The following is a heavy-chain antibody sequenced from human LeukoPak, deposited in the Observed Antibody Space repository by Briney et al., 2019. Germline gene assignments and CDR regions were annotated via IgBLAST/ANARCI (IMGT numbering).Heavy chain of an antibody. V-gene: IGHV3-21*01. CDR1: GFTFSSYS. J-gene: IGHJ6*03. Sequence: GGSLTLYCAASGFTFSSYSMKWLRRAQGKGREWVSSICNSSNFIYYAESVKGRFTIYREEAKNSLYLQMNSLRAEDTAVYYCARSPDRDYQLLKVWSYYYMDGWGKGTTVTVSS. D-gene: IGHD2-2*01. CDR2: ICNSSNFI. CDR3: ARSPDRDYQLLKVWSYYYMDG.